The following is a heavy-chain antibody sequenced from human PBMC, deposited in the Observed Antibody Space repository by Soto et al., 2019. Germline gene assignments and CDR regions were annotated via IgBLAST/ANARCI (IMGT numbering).Heavy chain of an antibody. CDR3: ERTAAAGKYYYGMDV. D-gene: IGHD6-13*01. Sequence: VESLKISCKASGYSFTSYWIAWVRQMPGKGLEWMGIIYPADSNTRYSPSFQGQVTISADKSISIAYLQWSSLKASDTAMYYCERTAAAGKYYYGMDVWGQGTTVTVSS. CDR2: IYPADSNT. J-gene: IGHJ6*02. CDR1: GYSFTSYW. V-gene: IGHV5-51*01.